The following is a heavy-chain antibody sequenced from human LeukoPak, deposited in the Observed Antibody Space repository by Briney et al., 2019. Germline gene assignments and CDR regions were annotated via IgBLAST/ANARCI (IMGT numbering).Heavy chain of an antibody. CDR2: IKKDGSER. CDR3: ARGGWSGYFIY. Sequence: GGSLRLSCAASGFTFSDFYMSRVRQAPGKGLEWVANIKKDGSERSYVDSVRDRFTISRDNAKNSLYLQMNSLRAEDTAMYYCARGGWSGYFIYWGQGALVTVSS. V-gene: IGHV3-7*01. CDR1: GFTFSDFY. J-gene: IGHJ4*02. D-gene: IGHD1-1*01.